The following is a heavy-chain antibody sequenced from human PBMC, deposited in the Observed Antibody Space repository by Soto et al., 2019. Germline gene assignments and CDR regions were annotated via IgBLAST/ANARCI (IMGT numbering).Heavy chain of an antibody. J-gene: IGHJ4*02. CDR3: ARAQYSSSWYPFDY. Sequence: PGGSLRLSCEASGFTFSNYGTHWIRQAPGEGLEWVAHIYYDGSNKYYADSVKGRFTISRDNSKNTLYLQMNSLRAEDTALYYCARAQYSSSWYPFDYWGQGTLVTVSS. V-gene: IGHV3-33*08. CDR2: IYYDGSNK. CDR1: GFTFSNYG. D-gene: IGHD6-13*01.